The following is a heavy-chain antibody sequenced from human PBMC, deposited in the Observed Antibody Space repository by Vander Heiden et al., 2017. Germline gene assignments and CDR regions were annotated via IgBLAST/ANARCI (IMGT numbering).Heavy chain of an antibody. CDR1: GGSISSSSYY. D-gene: IGHD3-9*01. CDR3: ARGGAYYDILTGYYKGDAFDI. CDR2: IYYSGST. J-gene: IGHJ3*02. Sequence: QLQLQESGPGLVKPSETLSLTCTVSGGSISSSSYYWGWIRQPPGKGLEWIGSIYYSGSTYDNPSLKSRVTISVDTSKNQFSLKLSSVTAADTAVYYCARGGAYYDILTGYYKGDAFDIWGQGTMVTVSS. V-gene: IGHV4-39*01.